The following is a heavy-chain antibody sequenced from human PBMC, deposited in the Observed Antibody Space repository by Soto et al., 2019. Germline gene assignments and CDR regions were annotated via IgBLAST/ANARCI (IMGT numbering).Heavy chain of an antibody. D-gene: IGHD1-7*01. V-gene: IGHV3-33*01. CDR3: ARGPENFYYFDY. CDR2: IWYDGSNK. CDR1: GFSFSNYG. Sequence: GGSLRLSCAASGFSFSNYGMHWVRQAPGKGLEWVAVIWYDGSNKYFADSVKGRFSISRDSSKNTLFLQMNSLRFEDTAVYYCARGPENFYYFDYWDQGILVTVSS. J-gene: IGHJ4*02.